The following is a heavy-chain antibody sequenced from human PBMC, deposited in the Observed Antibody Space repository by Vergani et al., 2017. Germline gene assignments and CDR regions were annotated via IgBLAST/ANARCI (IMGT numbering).Heavy chain of an antibody. J-gene: IGHJ5*02. Sequence: QVQLVESGGGVVQPGRSLRLSCAASGFTFSSYAMHWVRQAPGKGLEWVAVISYDGSNKYYADSVKGLFTISRDNSKNTLYLQMNSLRAEDTAVYYCARDGAPGVYARGWFDPWGQGTLVTVSS. D-gene: IGHD2-8*01. CDR1: GFTFSSYA. CDR3: ARDGAPGVYARGWFDP. V-gene: IGHV3-30-3*01. CDR2: ISYDGSNK.